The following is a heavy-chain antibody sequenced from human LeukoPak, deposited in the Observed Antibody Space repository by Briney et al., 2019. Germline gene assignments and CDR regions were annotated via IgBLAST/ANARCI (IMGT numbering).Heavy chain of an antibody. Sequence: SETLSLTCAVYGGSFSGYYWSWIRQPPGKGLEWIGEINHSGSTNYNPSLKSRVTISVDTSKNQFSLKLSSVTAADTAVYYCARIRVGPDPDYYGSSGYYSIDYWGQGTLVTVSP. CDR3: ARIRVGPDPDYYGSSGYYSIDY. J-gene: IGHJ4*02. V-gene: IGHV4-34*01. CDR2: INHSGST. CDR1: GGSFSGYY. D-gene: IGHD3-22*01.